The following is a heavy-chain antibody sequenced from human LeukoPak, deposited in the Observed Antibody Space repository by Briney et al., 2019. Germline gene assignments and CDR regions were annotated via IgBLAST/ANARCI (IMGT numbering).Heavy chain of an antibody. Sequence: GGSLRLSCAASGFTVSSNYMSWVRQAPGKGLEWVSVIYSGGSTYYADSVKGRFTISRDNSKSTLYLQMNSLRAEDTAVYYCARVIVSHAFDIWGQGTMVTVSS. J-gene: IGHJ3*02. CDR3: ARVIVSHAFDI. V-gene: IGHV3-66*01. D-gene: IGHD1-26*01. CDR2: IYSGGST. CDR1: GFTVSSNY.